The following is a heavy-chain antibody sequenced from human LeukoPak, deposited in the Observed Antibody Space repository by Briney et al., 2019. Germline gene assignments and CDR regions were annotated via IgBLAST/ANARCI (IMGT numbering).Heavy chain of an antibody. Sequence: SETLSLTCNVSGDSLTSHFWSWIRQTPGLGLEWICYVFHSGTTNYSPSLKSRVTISLDTSKKQFYLRLASVTAADTAVYYCARRMATVTDAFDIWCRGTMVSVSA. V-gene: IGHV4-59*08. CDR2: VFHSGTT. CDR3: ARRMATVTDAFDI. CDR1: GDSLTSHF. J-gene: IGHJ3*02. D-gene: IGHD5-24*01.